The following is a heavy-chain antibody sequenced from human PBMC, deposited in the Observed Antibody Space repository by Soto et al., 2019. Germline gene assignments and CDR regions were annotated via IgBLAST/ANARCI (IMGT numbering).Heavy chain of an antibody. Sequence: QVQLVESGGGLVKPGGSLRLSCTASGFTFTDHYMTWIRQAPGKGLEWVSYINSGRSNIYYADSVRGRFTISRDNAKNSVYLQMSSLRAEDTAIYYCARDIRGANWGQGTLVIVSS. CDR1: GFTFTDHY. CDR3: ARDIRGAN. D-gene: IGHD3-10*01. CDR2: INSGRSNI. J-gene: IGHJ4*02. V-gene: IGHV3-11*01.